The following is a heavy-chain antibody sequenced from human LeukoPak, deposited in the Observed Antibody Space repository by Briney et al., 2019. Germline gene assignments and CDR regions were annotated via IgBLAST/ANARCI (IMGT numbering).Heavy chain of an antibody. D-gene: IGHD3-3*01. Sequence: ASVKVSCKASGYSFTSYNINWVRQAAGQGLEWVGWMNPNSGNTGYAQKYQGRVTMTRNTSINTAYMELSSLRSEDTAVYYCAKDGAYYDFWSGYSPSHGIFDYWGQGTLVAVSS. CDR3: AKDGAYYDFWSGYSPSHGIFDY. CDR2: MNPNSGNT. CDR1: GYSFTSYN. J-gene: IGHJ4*02. V-gene: IGHV1-8*01.